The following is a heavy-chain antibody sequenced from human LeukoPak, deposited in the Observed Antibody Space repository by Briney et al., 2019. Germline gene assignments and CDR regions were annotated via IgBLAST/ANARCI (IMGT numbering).Heavy chain of an antibody. CDR1: GYTFIDYR. V-gene: IGHV1-2*02. CDR3: ARDSPHQRFDY. CDR2: IDLKTGDI. Sequence: ASVKVSCKASGYTFIDYRIHWVRQAPGQGLEWMGRIDLKTGDITSAQKFQGRVTMTRDTSISTTYMDLSGLGTDDTAVYYCARDSPHQRFDYWGQGTLVTVSS. J-gene: IGHJ4*02.